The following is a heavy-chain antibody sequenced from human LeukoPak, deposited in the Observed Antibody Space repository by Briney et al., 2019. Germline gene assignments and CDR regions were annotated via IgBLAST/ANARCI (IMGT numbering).Heavy chain of an antibody. V-gene: IGHV3-7*05. D-gene: IGHD3/OR15-3a*01. Sequence: GGSLRLSCAASGFTFSNSWMTWVRQAPGKGLEWVANIKQDGSNKYYVDSVKGRFTISRDNAKDSLYLQMDSLRAEDTAVYYCARDSFWTRFDPWDQGTLVTVSS. J-gene: IGHJ5*02. CDR2: IKQDGSNK. CDR3: ARDSFWTRFDP. CDR1: GFTFSNSW.